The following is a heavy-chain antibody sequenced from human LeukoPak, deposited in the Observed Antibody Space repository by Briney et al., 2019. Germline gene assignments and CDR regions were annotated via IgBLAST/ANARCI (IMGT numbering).Heavy chain of an antibody. D-gene: IGHD2-2*01. CDR2: IWYDGSNK. Sequence: GGSLRLSCAASGFIFSSYAMHWVRQAPGKGLEWVAVIWYDGSNKYYADSVKGRFTISRDNSKNTRYLQMNSLRAEDTAVYHCAKDLGGYCSSTSCYSLDYWGQGTLVTVSS. CDR1: GFIFSSYA. V-gene: IGHV3-33*06. J-gene: IGHJ4*02. CDR3: AKDLGGYCSSTSCYSLDY.